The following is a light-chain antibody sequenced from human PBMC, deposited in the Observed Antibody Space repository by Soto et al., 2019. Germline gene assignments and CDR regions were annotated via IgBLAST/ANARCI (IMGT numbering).Light chain of an antibody. Sequence: DIVLTQSPGTLSLSPGERATLSCRASQRVSSNYLAWYQQKPGQAPRLLIYGASSRATGIPDRFSGSGSGTDFTLTINRLEPEDFSVYYCQQYGSSLYTFGQGTKLEIK. CDR3: QQYGSSLYT. CDR2: GAS. V-gene: IGKV3-20*01. CDR1: QRVSSNY. J-gene: IGKJ2*01.